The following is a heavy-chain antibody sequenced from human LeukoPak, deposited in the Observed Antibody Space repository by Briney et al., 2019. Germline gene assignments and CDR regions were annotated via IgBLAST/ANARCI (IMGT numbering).Heavy chain of an antibody. CDR3: AKDRGAVAPANGIDF. D-gene: IGHD6-19*01. CDR1: GLTFSNYD. J-gene: IGHJ4*02. Sequence: GGSLRLSCAASGLTFSNYDVSWVRQAPGKGLEWVSSISGDAVITYYADSVKGRFTISRDNSKNTLYLQMNSLRAEDTAIYYCAKDRGAVAPANGIDFWGQGTLVAISS. CDR2: ISGDAVIT. V-gene: IGHV3-23*01.